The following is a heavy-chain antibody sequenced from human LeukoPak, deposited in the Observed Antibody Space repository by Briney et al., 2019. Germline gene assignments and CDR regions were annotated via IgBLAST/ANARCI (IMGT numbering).Heavy chain of an antibody. CDR2: ISGSGGST. CDR3: AKARTYSSGWYWAY. V-gene: IGHV3-23*01. Sequence: GGSLRLFCAASGFTFSSYAMSWVRQAPGKGLEWVSAISGSGGSTYYADSVKGRLTISRDNSKNTLYLQMNSLRAEDTAVYYCAKARTYSSGWYWAYWGQGTLVTVSS. D-gene: IGHD6-19*01. CDR1: GFTFSSYA. J-gene: IGHJ4*02.